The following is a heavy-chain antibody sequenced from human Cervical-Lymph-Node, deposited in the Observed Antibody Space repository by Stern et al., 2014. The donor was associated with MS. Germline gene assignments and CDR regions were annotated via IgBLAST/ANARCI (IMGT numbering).Heavy chain of an antibody. Sequence: EVQLLESGGGLVQPGESLKLSCAVSGFNFSGSAMHWVRQAPGKGLEWVGRIRSKPNSYAPAYAASVRGRFTISRDDSKNTAYLQMNSLKTEDTAVYYCEVLLVQSYYVSSGLTHFDYWGQGTLVTVSS. CDR1: GFNFSGSA. J-gene: IGHJ4*02. V-gene: IGHV3-73*01. D-gene: IGHD3-22*01. CDR3: EVLLVQSYYVSSGLTHFDY. CDR2: IRSKPNSYAP.